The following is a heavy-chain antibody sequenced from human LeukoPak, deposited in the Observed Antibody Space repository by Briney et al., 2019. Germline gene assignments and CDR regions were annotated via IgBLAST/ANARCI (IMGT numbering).Heavy chain of an antibody. D-gene: IGHD1-26*01. CDR1: GGSISSYY. Sequence: KTSETLSLTCTVSGGSISSYYWSWIRQPPGKGLEWIGYIYYSGSTNYNPSLKSRVTISVDTSKNQFSLKLSSVTAADTAVYYCARSPNSGSHYRLLGYFDYWGQGTLVTVSS. V-gene: IGHV4-59*08. CDR2: IYYSGST. CDR3: ARSPNSGSHYRLLGYFDY. J-gene: IGHJ4*02.